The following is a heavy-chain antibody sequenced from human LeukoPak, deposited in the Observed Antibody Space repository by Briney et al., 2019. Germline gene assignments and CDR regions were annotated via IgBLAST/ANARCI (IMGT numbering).Heavy chain of an antibody. CDR1: GFTFSSYW. Sequence: GGSLRLSCAASGFTFSSYWMHWVRQAPGKGLVWVSRINSGGSSTSYADSVKGRFTISRDNAKNTLYLQMNSLRAEDTAVYYCARDTRSGDTAMVIWGQGTLVTVSS. J-gene: IGHJ4*02. CDR2: INSGGSST. D-gene: IGHD5-18*01. V-gene: IGHV3-74*01. CDR3: ARDTRSGDTAMVI.